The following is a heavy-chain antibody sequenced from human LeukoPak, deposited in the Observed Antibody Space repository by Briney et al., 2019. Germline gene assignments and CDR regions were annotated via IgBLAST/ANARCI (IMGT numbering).Heavy chain of an antibody. V-gene: IGHV1-46*01. CDR2: IYPRDGST. Sequence: ASVKVSCKVSGYSFTSNYIHWVRQAPGQGLEWMGMIYPRDGSTSYAQKFQGRVTVTRDTSTSTVHMELSGLRSEDTAVYYCARDQEAFDCWGQGTLVTVSS. J-gene: IGHJ4*02. CDR1: GYSFTSNY. CDR3: ARDQEAFDC.